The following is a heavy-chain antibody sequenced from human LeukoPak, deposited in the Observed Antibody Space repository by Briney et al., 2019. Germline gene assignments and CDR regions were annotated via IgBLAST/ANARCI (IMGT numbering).Heavy chain of an antibody. CDR2: IYYSGST. D-gene: IGHD3-3*01. V-gene: IGHV4-59*08. CDR3: ARQGSTISRYYYYYMDV. Sequence: SETLSLTCTVSGVSVSSYYWNWIRQPPGGGLEWIGYIYYSGSTNYNPSLKSRVTISVDTSKNQFSLKLSSVTAADTAVYYCARQGSTISRYYYYYMDVWGKGTTVIVSS. J-gene: IGHJ6*03. CDR1: GVSVSSYY.